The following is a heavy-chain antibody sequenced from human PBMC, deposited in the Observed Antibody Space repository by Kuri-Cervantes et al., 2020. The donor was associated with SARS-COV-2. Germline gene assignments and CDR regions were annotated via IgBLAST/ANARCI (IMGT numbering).Heavy chain of an antibody. CDR2: ISHSGST. CDR1: GGSFSGYY. J-gene: IGHJ4*02. D-gene: IGHD6-19*01. V-gene: IGHV4-34*01. Sequence: LRLSCAVYGGSFSGYYWSWIRQPPGKGLEWIGEISHSGSTNYNPSLKSRVTISVDTSKNQFSLKLSSVTAADTAVYYCARGRRAVAGRRNGFDYWGQGTLVTVSS. CDR3: ARGRRAVAGRRNGFDY.